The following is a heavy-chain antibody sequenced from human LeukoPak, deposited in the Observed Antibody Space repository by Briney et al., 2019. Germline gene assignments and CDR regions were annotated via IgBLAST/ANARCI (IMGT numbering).Heavy chain of an antibody. CDR2: IYYSGST. CDR1: GGSISSSPYY. J-gene: IGHJ4*02. D-gene: IGHD6-19*01. Sequence: SETLSLTCTVSGGSISSSPYYWGWIRQPPGKGLEWMGNIYYSGSTYYNPSLKTRVTISVDTSKNQFSLTLTSVTAADTAVYYCARHASVDGNWPRPLDYWGQGSLVTVSS. CDR3: ARHASVDGNWPRPLDY. V-gene: IGHV4-39*01.